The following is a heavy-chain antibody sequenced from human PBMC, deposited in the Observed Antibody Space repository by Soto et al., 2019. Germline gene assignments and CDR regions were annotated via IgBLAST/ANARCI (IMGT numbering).Heavy chain of an antibody. Sequence: LRLSCAASGFTFSGYWMSWVRQAPGKGLEWVANIKQDGSEKYYVDSVKGRFTISRDNAKNSLYLQMNSLRAEDTAVYYCARLSFYDSDPFDPWGLGTLVTVSS. CDR3: ARLSFYDSDPFDP. V-gene: IGHV3-7*03. J-gene: IGHJ5*02. CDR2: IKQDGSEK. D-gene: IGHD3-16*01. CDR1: GFTFSGYW.